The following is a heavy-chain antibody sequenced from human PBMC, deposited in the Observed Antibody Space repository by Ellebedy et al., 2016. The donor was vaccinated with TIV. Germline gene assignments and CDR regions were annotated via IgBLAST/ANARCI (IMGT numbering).Heavy chain of an antibody. CDR2: ISYDGNHK. D-gene: IGHD3-3*01. Sequence: GESLKISCAASGFTFSSYSMNWVRQAPGKGLEWVAVISYDGNHKYYADSVKGRLTISRDNSKNTLYLQMNSLRVEDTAVYFCARASSGSSYWGYDYWGQGTLVTVSS. V-gene: IGHV3-30*03. J-gene: IGHJ4*02. CDR3: ARASSGSSYWGYDY. CDR1: GFTFSSYS.